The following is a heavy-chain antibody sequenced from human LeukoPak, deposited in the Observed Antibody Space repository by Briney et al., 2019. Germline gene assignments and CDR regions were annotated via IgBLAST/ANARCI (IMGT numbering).Heavy chain of an antibody. V-gene: IGHV1-8*01. CDR3: ARGDYYDSSGYYGVRVNAFDI. CDR2: MNPNSGNT. D-gene: IGHD3-22*01. Sequence: ASVKVSCKASGYTFTSYDINWVRQATGQGLEWMGWMNPNSGNTGYAQKFQGRVTMTMNTSISTAYMELSSLRSEDTAVYYCARGDYYDSSGYYGVRVNAFDIWGQGTMVTVSS. CDR1: GYTFTSYD. J-gene: IGHJ3*02.